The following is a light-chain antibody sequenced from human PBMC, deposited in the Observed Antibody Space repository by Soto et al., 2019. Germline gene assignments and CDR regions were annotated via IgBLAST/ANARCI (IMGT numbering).Light chain of an antibody. CDR2: LGS. V-gene: IGKV2-28*01. CDR1: QSLLHSNGYNY. CDR3: MQALQNPYT. Sequence: DIVMTQSPLSLPVTPGEPASISCRSSQSLLHSNGYNYLDWYLQKPGQSPQLLIYLGSNRASGGPDRFSGSGSGTDFTLKISRVEAEDVGVYYCMQALQNPYTFGQGNKLEIK. J-gene: IGKJ2*01.